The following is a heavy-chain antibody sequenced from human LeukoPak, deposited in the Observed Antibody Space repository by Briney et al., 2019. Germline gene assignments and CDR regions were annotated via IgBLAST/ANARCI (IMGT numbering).Heavy chain of an antibody. CDR1: GLSFSGQW. Sequence: GGSLTLSCAASGLSFSGQWLNWVRQAPGQGLEWVANINYDGSEEYYADSVKGRFTISRDNTKHLLFLQMNLVRAGDTAIYYCAYTNLLTHWGQGTLVSVPS. J-gene: IGHJ4*02. CDR3: AYTNLLTH. V-gene: IGHV3-7*01. CDR2: INYDGSEE. D-gene: IGHD2-2*02.